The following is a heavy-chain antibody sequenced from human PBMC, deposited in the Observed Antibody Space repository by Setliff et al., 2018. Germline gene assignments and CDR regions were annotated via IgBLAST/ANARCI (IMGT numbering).Heavy chain of an antibody. CDR1: GGSISSSSYY. CDR2: IYYSGST. V-gene: IGHV4-39*07. Sequence: SETLSLTCTVSGGSISSSSYYWGWIRQPPGKGLEWIGSIYYSGSTYYNPSLKSRVTISVDTSKNQFSLKLSSVTAADTAVYYCARAKGYCSSTSCRIYYFDYWGQGTPVTVSS. D-gene: IGHD2-2*01. J-gene: IGHJ4*02. CDR3: ARAKGYCSSTSCRIYYFDY.